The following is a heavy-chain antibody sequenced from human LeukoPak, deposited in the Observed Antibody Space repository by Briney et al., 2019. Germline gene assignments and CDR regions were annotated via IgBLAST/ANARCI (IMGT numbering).Heavy chain of an antibody. CDR2: ISGYYGNT. Sequence: ASVKVSCKASGYTFTSYGISWVRQAPGQGLEWMGWISGYYGNTDSAQNLQGRVTMTRDTSTSTAYMELRSRTSDDTAVYYCARRGPVGGGWGFDYWGQGTLVTVSS. J-gene: IGHJ4*02. CDR3: ARRGPVGGGWGFDY. CDR1: GYTFTSYG. V-gene: IGHV1-18*01. D-gene: IGHD6-19*01.